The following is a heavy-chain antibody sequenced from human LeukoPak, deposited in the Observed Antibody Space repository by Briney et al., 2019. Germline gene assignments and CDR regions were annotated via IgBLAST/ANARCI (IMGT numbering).Heavy chain of an antibody. J-gene: IGHJ4*02. CDR3: ARDQDWFRSSWCSDY. V-gene: IGHV1-18*01. CDR2: ISAYNGNT. D-gene: IGHD6-13*01. CDR1: GYTFTSYG. Sequence: ASVKVSCKASGYTFTSYGISWVRQAPGQGLEWMGWISAYNGNTNYAENLQGRVTMTTDTSTSTAYMEMRSLRSDDTAVSYCARDQDWFRSSWCSDYWGQGTLVTVSS.